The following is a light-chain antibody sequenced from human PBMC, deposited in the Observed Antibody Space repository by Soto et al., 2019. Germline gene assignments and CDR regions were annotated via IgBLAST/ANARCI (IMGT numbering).Light chain of an antibody. CDR1: QNIRIY. CDR3: QETYNSPRT. CDR2: GAS. J-gene: IGKJ1*01. V-gene: IGKV1-39*01. Sequence: DIQMTQSPSSLSASIGDRVTITCRASQNIRIYLNWFQQKPGKAPNLLIYGASSLQSGVPSRFSGSGSGTDFTLTINSLQPEDFAVYYCQETYNSPRTFGQGTRVDIK.